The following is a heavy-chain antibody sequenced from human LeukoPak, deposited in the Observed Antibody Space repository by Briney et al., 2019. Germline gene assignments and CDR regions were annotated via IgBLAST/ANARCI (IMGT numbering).Heavy chain of an antibody. Sequence: SETLSLTCTVYGGSFSGYYWSWIRQPPGKGLEWIGEINHSGSTNYNPSLKSRVTISVDTSKNQFSLKLSSVTAADTAVYYCARASDNYDSSGYGPWGQGTLVTVSS. CDR1: GGSFSGYY. CDR2: INHSGST. J-gene: IGHJ5*02. D-gene: IGHD3-22*01. CDR3: ARASDNYDSSGYGP. V-gene: IGHV4-34*01.